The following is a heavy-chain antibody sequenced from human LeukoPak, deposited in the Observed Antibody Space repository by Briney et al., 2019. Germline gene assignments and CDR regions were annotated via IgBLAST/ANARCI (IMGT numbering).Heavy chain of an antibody. CDR3: ARDSYYYDGPNYFDY. V-gene: IGHV3-7*01. J-gene: IGHJ4*02. CDR2: IKQDGSEK. Sequence: GGSLRLSCAASGFTFSSYWMSWVRKPPGKGLEWVANIKQDGSEKYYVDPVKGRFTISRDNAKNSLYLQMNSLRAEDTAVYYCARDSYYYDGPNYFDYWGQGTLVTVSS. D-gene: IGHD3-22*01. CDR1: GFTFSSYW.